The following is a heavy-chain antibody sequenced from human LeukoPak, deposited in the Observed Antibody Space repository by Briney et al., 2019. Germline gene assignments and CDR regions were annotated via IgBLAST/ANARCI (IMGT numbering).Heavy chain of an antibody. D-gene: IGHD3-9*01. CDR3: ARSYRLLRYFDPPGDYYYYMDV. V-gene: IGHV3-7*01. Sequence: GGSLRLSCAASGFTFSSYGMHWVRQAPGKGLEWVANIKQDGSEKYYVDSVKGRFTISRDNAKNSLYLQMNSLRAEDTAVYYCARSYRLLRYFDPPGDYYYYMDVWGKGTTVTISS. J-gene: IGHJ6*03. CDR1: GFTFSSYG. CDR2: IKQDGSEK.